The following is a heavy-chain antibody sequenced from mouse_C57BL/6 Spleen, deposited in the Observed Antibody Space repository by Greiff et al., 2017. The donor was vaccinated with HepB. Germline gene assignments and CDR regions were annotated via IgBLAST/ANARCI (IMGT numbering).Heavy chain of an antibody. CDR1: GYTFTDYY. CDR3: ARNRYGAMDY. D-gene: IGHD2-14*01. J-gene: IGHJ4*01. Sequence: VQLKQSGAELVRPGASVKLSCKASGYTFTDYYINWVKQRPGQGLEWIARIYPGSGNTYYNEKFKGKATLTAEKSSSTAYMQLSSLTSEDSAVYFCARNRYGAMDYWGQGTSVTVSS. V-gene: IGHV1-76*01. CDR2: IYPGSGNT.